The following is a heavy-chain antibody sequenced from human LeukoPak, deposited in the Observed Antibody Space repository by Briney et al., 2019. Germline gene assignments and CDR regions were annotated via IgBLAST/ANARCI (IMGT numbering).Heavy chain of an antibody. V-gene: IGHV4-59*01. D-gene: IGHD5-18*01. CDR2: IYYSGST. CDR1: GVSITSYY. Sequence: SETLSLTCTVSGVSITSYYWSWIRQPPGKGLEWIGYIYYSGSTNYNPSLKSRVTISVDTSKNQFSLKLSSVTAADTAVYYCARSVGSAGYSYADYYFDYWGQGTLVTVSS. CDR3: ARSVGSAGYSYADYYFDY. J-gene: IGHJ4*02.